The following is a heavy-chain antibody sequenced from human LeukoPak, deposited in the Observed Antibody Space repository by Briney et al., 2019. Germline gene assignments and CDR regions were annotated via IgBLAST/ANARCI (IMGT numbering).Heavy chain of an antibody. D-gene: IGHD4-11*01. J-gene: IGHJ4*02. Sequence: PSETLSLTCTVSGGSIRSYYWSWIRQPPGKGLEWIGYIYYSGSTSYNPSLKSRVTISVDTSKNQFFLNLSSVTAADTAVYYCARVNDYLSGSFDYWGQRTLVTVSS. CDR3: ARVNDYLSGSFDY. CDR1: GGSIRSYY. V-gene: IGHV4-59*01. CDR2: IYYSGST.